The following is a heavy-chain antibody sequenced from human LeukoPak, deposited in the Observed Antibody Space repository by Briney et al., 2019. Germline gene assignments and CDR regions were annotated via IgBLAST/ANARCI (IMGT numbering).Heavy chain of an antibody. CDR3: ARDPRGYCYGYFDY. CDR2: IYTSGST. V-gene: IGHV4-4*07. J-gene: IGHJ4*02. D-gene: IGHD5-18*01. Sequence: SKALSRACTGTGGCRSSEYWRWIRQPAGKGMEWIGRIYTSGSTNYNPSLKSRVTMSVDTSKNQFSLKLSSVTAADTAVYYCARDPRGYCYGYFDYWGQGTLVTVSS. CDR1: GGCRSSEY.